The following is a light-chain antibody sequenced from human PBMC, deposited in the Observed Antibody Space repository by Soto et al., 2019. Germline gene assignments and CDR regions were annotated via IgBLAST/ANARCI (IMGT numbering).Light chain of an antibody. CDR2: DTS. CDR3: QQYNNWPPSWT. Sequence: EIVMTQSPATLSVSPGERATLSCRASQSVSSNLAWYRQKPGQAPRLLIYDTSTRATGISARFSGSGSGTDFTLTISGLQSEDFAVYYCQQYNNWPPSWTFGQGTKVDIK. CDR1: QSVSSN. J-gene: IGKJ1*01. V-gene: IGKV3-15*01.